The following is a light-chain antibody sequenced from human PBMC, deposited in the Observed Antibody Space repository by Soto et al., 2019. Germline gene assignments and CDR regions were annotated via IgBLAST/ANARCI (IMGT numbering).Light chain of an antibody. CDR2: KAS. J-gene: IGKJ2*01. CDR1: QSISTW. V-gene: IGKV1-5*03. Sequence: DIQMTQSPSTLSASVGDRVTIACRASQSISTWLAWYQQTPGKAPKLLIYKASALESGVPSRFSGSGSETEVTPTISSLQADDFATYFCQQDNSFPYTFGQGTKLEIK. CDR3: QQDNSFPYT.